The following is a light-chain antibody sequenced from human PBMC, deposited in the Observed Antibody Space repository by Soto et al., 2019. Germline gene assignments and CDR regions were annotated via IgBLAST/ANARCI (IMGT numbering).Light chain of an antibody. Sequence: DIQMTQSPSSLSASVGDRVTITCRASQDINNYLAWYQQRPGKVPKLLIYGATTLQPGVPSRFSGSGSGTDFTLTITSLQPEDVATYYCQNCKSAVFTFGPGTKVDI. CDR1: QDINNY. CDR3: QNCKSAVFT. J-gene: IGKJ3*01. CDR2: GAT. V-gene: IGKV1-27*01.